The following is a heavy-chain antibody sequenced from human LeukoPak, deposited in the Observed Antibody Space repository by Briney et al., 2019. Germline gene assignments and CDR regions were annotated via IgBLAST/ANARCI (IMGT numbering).Heavy chain of an antibody. Sequence: GGSLRLSCAASGFTFSSYAMSWVRQAPGKGLEWVSAISGSGGSTYHADSVKGRFTISRDNSKNTLYLQMNSLRAEDTAVYYCAKDLGYGDYVVYDYWGQGTLVTVSS. D-gene: IGHD4-17*01. CDR3: AKDLGYGDYVVYDY. CDR1: GFTFSSYA. J-gene: IGHJ4*02. CDR2: ISGSGGST. V-gene: IGHV3-23*01.